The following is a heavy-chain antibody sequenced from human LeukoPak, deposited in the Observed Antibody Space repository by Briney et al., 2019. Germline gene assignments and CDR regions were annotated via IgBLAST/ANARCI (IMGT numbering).Heavy chain of an antibody. CDR3: ARAEVPAAIKSGAFDI. J-gene: IGHJ3*02. Sequence: GGSLRLSCAASGFAFSSYGMHWVRQAPGKGLEWVAVIWDDASNKYYADSVKGRFTISRDNSKNTLYLQMNSLRAEDTAVYYCARAEVPAAIKSGAFDIWGQGTMVTVSS. D-gene: IGHD2-2*01. V-gene: IGHV3-33*01. CDR1: GFAFSSYG. CDR2: IWDDASNK.